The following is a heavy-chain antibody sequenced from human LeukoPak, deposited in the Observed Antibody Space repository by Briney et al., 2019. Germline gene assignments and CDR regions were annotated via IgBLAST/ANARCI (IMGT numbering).Heavy chain of an antibody. CDR3: ARGNGQWLVLVYFDY. J-gene: IGHJ4*02. D-gene: IGHD6-19*01. V-gene: IGHV3-21*01. Sequence: GGSLRLSCVASGFTFSTYTMNWVRQAPGKGLEWVSSISSSSFFISYADSVKGRFTISRDNAKNSLYLQMNSLRAEDTAVYYCARGNGQWLVLVYFDYWGQGTLVTVSS. CDR2: ISSSSFFI. CDR1: GFTFSTYT.